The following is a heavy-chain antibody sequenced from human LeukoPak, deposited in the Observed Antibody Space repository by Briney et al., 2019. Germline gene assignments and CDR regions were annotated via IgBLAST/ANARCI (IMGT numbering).Heavy chain of an antibody. CDR2: INSDGSST. CDR1: GFTFSSYW. Sequence: GGSLRLSCAASGFTFSSYWMHWVRQAPGKGLVWVSRINSDGSSTSYADSVKGRFTISRDNAKNTLYLQMNSLRAEDTAVYYCAKPAYCSGGSCYSIGYFDYWGQGTLVTVSS. D-gene: IGHD2-15*01. CDR3: AKPAYCSGGSCYSIGYFDY. V-gene: IGHV3-74*01. J-gene: IGHJ4*02.